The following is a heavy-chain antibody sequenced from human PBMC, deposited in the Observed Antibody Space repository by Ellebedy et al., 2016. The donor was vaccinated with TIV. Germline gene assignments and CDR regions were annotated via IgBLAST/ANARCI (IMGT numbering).Heavy chain of an antibody. CDR1: GYTFSNYF. CDR2: ISAYNGNT. V-gene: IGHV1-18*04. D-gene: IGHD6-6*01. CDR3: ARVSGIAARPDY. Sequence: AASVKVSCKASGYTFSNYFVHWVRQAPGQGLEWMGWISAYNGNTNYAQKLQGRVTMTTDTSTSTAYMELRSLRSDDTAVYYCARVSGIAARPDYWGQGTLVTVSS. J-gene: IGHJ4*02.